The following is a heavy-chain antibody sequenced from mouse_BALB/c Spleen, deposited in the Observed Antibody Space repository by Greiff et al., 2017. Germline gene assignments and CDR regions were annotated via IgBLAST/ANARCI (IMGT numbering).Heavy chain of an antibody. CDR1: GYSITSGYY. J-gene: IGHJ4*01. Sequence: DVQLQESGPGLVKPSQSLSLTCSVTGYSITSGYYWNWIRQFPGNKLEWMGYISYDGSNNYNPSLKNRISITRDTSKNQFFLKLNSVTTEDTATYYCARDSNYGYAMDYWGQGTSVTVSS. CDR3: ARDSNYGYAMDY. V-gene: IGHV3-6*02. D-gene: IGHD1-1*01. CDR2: ISYDGSN.